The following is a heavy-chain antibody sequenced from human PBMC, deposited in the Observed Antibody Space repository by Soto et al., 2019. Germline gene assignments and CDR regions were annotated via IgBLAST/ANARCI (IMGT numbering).Heavy chain of an antibody. D-gene: IGHD3-3*01. J-gene: IGHJ4*02. Sequence: QMQLVQSGAEVKKPGASVKVSCKASGYSFTSFDVNWVRQAAGQGLEWMGWMNPNSGNTGYAQKFQGRVTMAGHSSISTAYMDLSSLRSEDTAVYYCARGPTGEWLSPFDYWGQGTLVTVSS. CDR3: ARGPTGEWLSPFDY. V-gene: IGHV1-8*01. CDR1: GYSFTSFD. CDR2: MNPNSGNT.